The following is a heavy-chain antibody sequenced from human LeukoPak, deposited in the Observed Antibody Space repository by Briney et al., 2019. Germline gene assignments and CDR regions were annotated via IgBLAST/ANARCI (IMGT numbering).Heavy chain of an antibody. D-gene: IGHD3-3*01. CDR1: GFTFSTYS. CDR2: ISSDSSSI. V-gene: IGHV3-48*01. Sequence: PGGSLRLSCAASGFTFSTYSMNWVRQAPGKGLEWISYISSDSSSIYYADSVKGRFTISRDNARNSLYLQMNSLRAEDTAVFYCARSGRWSGYSVGYYYYYIDVWGKGTTVTVS. CDR3: ARSGRWSGYSVGYYYYYIDV. J-gene: IGHJ6*03.